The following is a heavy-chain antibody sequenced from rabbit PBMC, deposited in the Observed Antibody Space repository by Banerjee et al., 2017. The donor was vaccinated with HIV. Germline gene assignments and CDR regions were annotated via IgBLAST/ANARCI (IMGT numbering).Heavy chain of an antibody. V-gene: IGHV1S40*01. D-gene: IGHD5-1*01. J-gene: IGHJ4*01. CDR3: ARGGTYRSNL. Sequence: QSLEESGGDLVKPGASLTLTCTASGFSFSSSYWICWVRQAPGKGLEWIACINTGSGTTWYASWVNGRFTISKTSSTTVTLQMTSLTAADTATYFCARGGTYRSNLWGPGTLVTVS. CDR1: GFSFSSSYW. CDR2: INTGSGTT.